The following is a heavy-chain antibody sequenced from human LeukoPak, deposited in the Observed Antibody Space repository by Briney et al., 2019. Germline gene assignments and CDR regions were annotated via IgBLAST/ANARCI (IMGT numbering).Heavy chain of an antibody. Sequence: ASVKVSCKASGGTFSSYAISWVRQAPGQGLEWMGGIIPIFGTANYAQKFQGRVTITADESTSTAYMELSSLRSEDTAVYYCAKEPYIAVAGGYFQHWGQGTLVTVSS. CDR1: GGTFSSYA. J-gene: IGHJ1*01. V-gene: IGHV1-69*13. CDR3: AKEPYIAVAGGYFQH. CDR2: IIPIFGTA. D-gene: IGHD6-19*01.